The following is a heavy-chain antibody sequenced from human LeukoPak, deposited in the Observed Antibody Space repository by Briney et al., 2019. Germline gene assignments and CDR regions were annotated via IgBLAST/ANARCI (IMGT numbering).Heavy chain of an antibody. CDR3: AKDRHSESNIFHP. V-gene: IGHV3-21*01. D-gene: IGHD2/OR15-2a*01. J-gene: IGHJ5*02. CDR1: GFTFSSYS. Sequence: GGSLRLSCAASGFTFSSYSMNWVRQAPGKGLEWVSSISSSSSYIYYADSVKGRFTISRDNAKNSLYLQMNSLRAEDTAVYYCAKDRHSESNIFHPWGQGTLVTVSS. CDR2: ISSSSSYI.